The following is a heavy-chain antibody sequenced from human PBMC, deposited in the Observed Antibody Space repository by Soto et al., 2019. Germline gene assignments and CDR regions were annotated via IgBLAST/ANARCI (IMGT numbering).Heavy chain of an antibody. V-gene: IGHV1-18*01. CDR2: ISAYNGNT. CDR1: GYTSTSYG. J-gene: IGHJ6*02. CDR3: AREFRRYYDFWSGYYYYYGMDV. D-gene: IGHD3-3*01. Sequence: ASVKVCCKASGYTSTSYGISWVRQAPGQGLEWMGWISAYNGNTNYAQKLQGRVTMTTDTSTSTAYMELRSLRSDDTAVYYCAREFRRYYDFWSGYYYYYGMDVWGQGTTVTVSS.